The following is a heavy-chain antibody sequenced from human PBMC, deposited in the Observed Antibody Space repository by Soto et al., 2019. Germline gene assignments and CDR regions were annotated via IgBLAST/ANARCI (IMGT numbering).Heavy chain of an antibody. CDR1: GFTFSSYG. CDR3: AKVLNYYDSSGSDY. Sequence: GGSLRLSCAASGFTFSSYGMHWVRQAPGKGLEWVAVISYDGSNKYYADSVKGRFTISRDNSRNTLYLQMNSLRAEDTVVYYCAKVLNYYDSSGSDYWGQGTLVTVSS. CDR2: ISYDGSNK. J-gene: IGHJ4*02. D-gene: IGHD3-22*01. V-gene: IGHV3-30*18.